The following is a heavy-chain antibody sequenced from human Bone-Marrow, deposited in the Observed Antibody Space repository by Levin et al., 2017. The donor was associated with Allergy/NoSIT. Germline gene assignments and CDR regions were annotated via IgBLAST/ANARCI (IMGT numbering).Heavy chain of an antibody. CDR1: GFRFRDYA. J-gene: IGHJ3*01. CDR2: TSYDGTVE. CDR3: ARDPRDGDNGIYGFDA. D-gene: IGHD4-17*01. V-gene: IGHV3-30-3*01. Sequence: GESLKISCAASGFRFRDYAMHWVRQVPGKGLEWVGLTSYDGTVEHYADSVKGRFSISRDNSQNTLYLVMSSLRADDTAIYYCARDPRDGDNGIYGFDAWGHGTMVTVSS.